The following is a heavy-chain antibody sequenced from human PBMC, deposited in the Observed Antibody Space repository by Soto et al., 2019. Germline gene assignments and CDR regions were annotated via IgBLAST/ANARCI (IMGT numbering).Heavy chain of an antibody. Sequence: QVQLVESGGGVVQPGRSLRLSCAASGFTFSSYAMHWVRQAPGKGLEWVAVISYDGSNKYYADSVKGRFTISRDNSKNTLYLQMNSLRAEDTAVYYCARNPKGYSSGWHQGFYDYWGQGTLVTVSS. V-gene: IGHV3-30-3*01. J-gene: IGHJ4*02. CDR3: ARNPKGYSSGWHQGFYDY. CDR1: GFTFSSYA. CDR2: ISYDGSNK. D-gene: IGHD6-19*01.